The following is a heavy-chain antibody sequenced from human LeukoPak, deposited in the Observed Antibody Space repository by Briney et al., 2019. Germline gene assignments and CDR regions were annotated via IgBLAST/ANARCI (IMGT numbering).Heavy chain of an antibody. D-gene: IGHD3-3*01. CDR2: IREDGSEK. CDR3: ARLNYDFWSGVWEGYYMDV. V-gene: IGHV3-7*01. Sequence: GSLRLSCAASGFTFSSYWMTWVRQAPGKGLEWVANIREDGSEKYYVDSVKGRFTISRDNAKNSLCLQVNSLRAEDTAVYYCARLNYDFWSGVWEGYYMDVWGKGTTVTVSS. CDR1: GFTFSSYW. J-gene: IGHJ6*03.